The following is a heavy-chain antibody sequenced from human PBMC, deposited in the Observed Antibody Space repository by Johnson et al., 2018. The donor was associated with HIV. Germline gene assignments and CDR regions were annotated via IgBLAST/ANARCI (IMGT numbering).Heavy chain of an antibody. CDR2: IKQDGSEK. J-gene: IGHJ3*02. V-gene: IGHV3-7*05. CDR1: GFTFSNYW. Sequence: VQLVESGGGLVKPGGSLRLSCAASGFTFSNYWMSWVRQAPGKGLEWVANIKQDGSEKYYVDSVKGRFTISRDNAKNSLDLQMNSLRAEDTAVYYCARERPRDAFDIWGQGTIVTVSS. CDR3: ARERPRDAFDI.